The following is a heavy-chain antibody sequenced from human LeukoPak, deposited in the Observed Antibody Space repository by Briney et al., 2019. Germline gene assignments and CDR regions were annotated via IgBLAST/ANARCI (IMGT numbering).Heavy chain of an antibody. Sequence: ASVKVSCKASGYTFTNYGITWVRQAPGQELEWMGWISGHQGNTKYAQNFQGRVTMTIDPSTSTAYMDLRSLRSDDTAIYFCARSDLATITAGPFEYWGQGTLVAVSS. CDR1: GYTFTNYG. V-gene: IGHV1-18*01. D-gene: IGHD5-12*01. CDR2: ISGHQGNT. J-gene: IGHJ4*02. CDR3: ARSDLATITAGPFEY.